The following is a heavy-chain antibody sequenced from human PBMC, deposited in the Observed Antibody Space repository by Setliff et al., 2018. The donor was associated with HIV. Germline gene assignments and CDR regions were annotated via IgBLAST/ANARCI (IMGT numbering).Heavy chain of an antibody. V-gene: IGHV4-39*07. Sequence: ETLSLTCTVSGGSISSSSYYWDWIRQPPGKSLEWVGSIFYTGSTNYRPSLESRVIVSLDTSKMQFSLRLTSVTAADTAVYYCATLDPSGGNFLAYWGQGTLVTVSS. CDR2: IFYTGST. CDR3: ATLDPSGGNFLAY. CDR1: GGSISSSSYY. D-gene: IGHD2-21*02. J-gene: IGHJ4*02.